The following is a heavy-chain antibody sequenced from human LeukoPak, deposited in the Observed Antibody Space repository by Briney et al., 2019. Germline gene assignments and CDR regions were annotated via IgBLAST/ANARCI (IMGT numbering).Heavy chain of an antibody. Sequence: PGGSLRLSCAASGFTFSSYWMSWVRQAPGKGLEWVSGINWSGGSTGYADSVEGRFTISRDNAKNSLYLQMNSLRTEDTALYYCATAVGGGYGDHTDAFDIWGQGTMVTVSS. D-gene: IGHD4-17*01. J-gene: IGHJ3*02. CDR1: GFTFSSYW. CDR2: INWSGGST. V-gene: IGHV3-20*04. CDR3: ATAVGGGYGDHTDAFDI.